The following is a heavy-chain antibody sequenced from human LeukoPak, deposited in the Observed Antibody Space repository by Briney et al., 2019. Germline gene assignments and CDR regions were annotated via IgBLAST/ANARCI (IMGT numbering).Heavy chain of an antibody. J-gene: IGHJ5*02. V-gene: IGHV3-7*01. CDR1: GFTFTTYW. D-gene: IGHD3-10*01. CDR2: IKQDGSET. Sequence: GGSLRLSCAASGFTFTTYWMTWVRQSPGKGLEWVANIKQDGSETYHVDSVKGRFTISRDNAKDSLYLEMNSLRAEDTAVYYCARGGQAGTGDLWGQGTLVTVSS. CDR3: ARGGQAGTGDL.